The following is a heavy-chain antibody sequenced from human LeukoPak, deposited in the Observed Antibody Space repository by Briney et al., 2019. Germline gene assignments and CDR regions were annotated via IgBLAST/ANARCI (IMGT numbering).Heavy chain of an antibody. J-gene: IGHJ4*02. V-gene: IGHV3-7*01. CDR3: ARDAVDTAMVGYSDY. CDR1: GFTFSSYW. D-gene: IGHD5-18*01. CDR2: IKQDGSER. Sequence: PGGSLRLSCVASGFTFSSYWMSWVRRAPGKGLEWVANIKQDGSERNYVDSVKGRFTISRDNAKNSLYLQMSSLGAEDTAVYYCARDAVDTAMVGYSDYWGQGTLVTVSS.